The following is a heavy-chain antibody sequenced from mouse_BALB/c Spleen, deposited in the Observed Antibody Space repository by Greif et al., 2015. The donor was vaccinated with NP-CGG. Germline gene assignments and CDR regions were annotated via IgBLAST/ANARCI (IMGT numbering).Heavy chain of an antibody. D-gene: IGHD1-1*01. J-gene: IGHJ2*01. CDR2: IDPSDSYT. V-gene: IGHV1S127*01. Sequence: SGAELVKPGASVKMSCKASGYTFTSYWMHWVKQRPGQGLEWIGVIDPSDSYTSYNQKFKGKATLTVDTSSSTAYMQLSSLTSEASAVYYCTTYYYGTSYYFDYWGQGTTLTVSS. CDR1: GYTFTSYW. CDR3: TTYYYGTSYYFDY.